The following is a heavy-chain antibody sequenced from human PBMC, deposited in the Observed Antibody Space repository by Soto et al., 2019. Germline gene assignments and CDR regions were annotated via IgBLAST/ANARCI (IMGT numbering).Heavy chain of an antibody. CDR1: GYTFTGYG. Sequence: ASVKVSCKASGYTFTGYGISWVRQAPGQGLEWMGWISAYNGNTNYAQKLQGRVTMTTDTSTSTAYMELRSLRSDDTAVYYCASSYDYIWGSYHIPYYFDYWGQGTLVTVSS. V-gene: IGHV1-18*01. CDR2: ISAYNGNT. CDR3: ASSYDYIWGSYHIPYYFDY. D-gene: IGHD3-16*02. J-gene: IGHJ4*02.